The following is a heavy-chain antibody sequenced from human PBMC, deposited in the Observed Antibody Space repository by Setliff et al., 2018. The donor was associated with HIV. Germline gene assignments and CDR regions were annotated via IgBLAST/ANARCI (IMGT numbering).Heavy chain of an antibody. CDR2: INHSGSI. V-gene: IGHV4-34*01. J-gene: IGHJ4*02. D-gene: IGHD5-12*01. CDR3: ARHGMATITLDY. CDR1: GGSFSGYY. Sequence: PSETLSLTCAVYGGSFSGYYWSWIRQPPGKGLEWIGEINHSGSINYNPSLKSRVTISVDTSKNQFSLKLSSVTAADTAVYYCARHGMATITLDYWGQGTLVTVSS.